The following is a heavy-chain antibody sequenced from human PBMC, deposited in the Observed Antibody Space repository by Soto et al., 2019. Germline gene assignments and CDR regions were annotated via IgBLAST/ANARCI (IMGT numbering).Heavy chain of an antibody. CDR2: IYYSGST. V-gene: IGHV4-39*01. CDR1: GGSIISSSYY. CDR3: ARRNTAMVKDFDY. Sequence: SETLSLTCTVSGGSIISSSYYWDWIRKPPGKGLEWIGSIYYSGSTYYNPSLKSRVTISVDTSKNQFSLKLSSVTAADTAVYYCARRNTAMVKDFDYWGQGTLVTVSS. D-gene: IGHD5-18*01. J-gene: IGHJ4*02.